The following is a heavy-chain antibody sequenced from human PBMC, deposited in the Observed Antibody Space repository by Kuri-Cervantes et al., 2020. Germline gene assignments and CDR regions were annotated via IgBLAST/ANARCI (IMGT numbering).Heavy chain of an antibody. CDR3: ARGVLRFWEWHEGARYYMDV. V-gene: IGHV1-8*01. Sequence: ASVNVSCKASGYTFTSYDINWVRQATGQGLECMGWMNPNSGNTGYAQKFQGRVTMTRNTSISTAYMELSSLRSEDTAVYYCARGVLRFWEWHEGARYYMDVGFKWTTVTVSS. CDR1: GYTFTSYD. D-gene: IGHD3-3*01. J-gene: IGHJ6*03. CDR2: MNPNSGNT.